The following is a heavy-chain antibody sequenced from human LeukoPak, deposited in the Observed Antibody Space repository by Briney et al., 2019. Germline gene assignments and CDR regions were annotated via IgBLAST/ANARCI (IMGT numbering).Heavy chain of an antibody. J-gene: IGHJ2*01. CDR3: ARHSPSSGYRPLNWYFDL. CDR1: GGSISDYS. D-gene: IGHD3-22*01. CDR2: LYYNGSA. V-gene: IGHV4-59*08. Sequence: SETLSLTCTVSGGSISDYSWSWIRQPPGKGLEWIGNLYYNGSANHNPSLKSRVTISSDTSKNQFSLKLTSVTAADTAVYYCARHSPSSGYRPLNWYFDLWGRGTLVTVSS.